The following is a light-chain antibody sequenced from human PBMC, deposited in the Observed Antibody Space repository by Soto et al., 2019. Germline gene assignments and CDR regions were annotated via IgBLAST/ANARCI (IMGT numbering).Light chain of an antibody. CDR1: QSISDT. J-gene: IGKJ5*01. CDR3: QQLNSYPLT. V-gene: IGKV3D-15*01. Sequence: EIVMTQSPATLSVSPGGRVTLSCRASQSISDTIAWYQQKPGQAPRLLIYGASSRATGIPDRFSGSGSGTDFTLTISSLQPEDFATYFCQQLNSYPLTFGQGTRLEIK. CDR2: GAS.